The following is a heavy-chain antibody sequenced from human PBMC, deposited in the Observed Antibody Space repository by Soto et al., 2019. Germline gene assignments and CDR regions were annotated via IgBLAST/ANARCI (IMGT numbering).Heavy chain of an antibody. CDR1: GFIYSSCA. CDR3: VKDRSDTWSFDY. Sequence: QVQLVESGGGVVQPGRSLRLSCSASGFIYSSCAMHWVRQVPGKGLEWLAVVSHDGTLYPYADSVKGRFTISRDNSRKMLYLQMNRLRPDDTAVYYCVKDRSDTWSFDYGGKGTLVTVTA. CDR2: VSHDGTLY. D-gene: IGHD2-15*01. J-gene: IGHJ4*02. V-gene: IGHV3-30*18.